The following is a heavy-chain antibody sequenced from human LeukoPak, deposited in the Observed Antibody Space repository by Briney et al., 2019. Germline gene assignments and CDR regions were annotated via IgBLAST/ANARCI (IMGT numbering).Heavy chain of an antibody. V-gene: IGHV4-59*12. D-gene: IGHD6-6*01. J-gene: IGHJ4*02. CDR3: ARTSIATRHFDY. Sequence: SETLSLTCTVPGGSISSFYWGWIRQPPGKGLEWIGYIYNSGSTDYNPSLKSRVTISVDTSKNQFSLKLSSVTAADTAVYYCARTSIATRHFDYWGQGTLVTVSS. CDR2: IYNSGST. CDR1: GGSISSFY.